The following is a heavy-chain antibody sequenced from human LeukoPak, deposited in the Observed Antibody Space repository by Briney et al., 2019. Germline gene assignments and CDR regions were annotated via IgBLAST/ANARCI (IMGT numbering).Heavy chain of an antibody. V-gene: IGHV3-20*04. J-gene: IGHJ4*02. CDR1: GYSFTNYW. CDR3: ARDRSGGSSY. D-gene: IGHD2-15*01. Sequence: GESLKISCKGSGYSFTNYWIGWVRQARGKGLEWVSGINWNGGSTDYADSVKGRFTISRDNTKNSLYLQMNSLRAEDAALYYCARDRSGGSSYWGQGTLVTVSS. CDR2: INWNGGST.